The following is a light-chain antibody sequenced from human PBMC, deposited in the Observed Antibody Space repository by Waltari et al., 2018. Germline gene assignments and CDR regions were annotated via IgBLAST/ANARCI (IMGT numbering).Light chain of an antibody. Sequence: ILLTQPPGTLSLSLAERATLSCRASQSISRYLAWYQHKPGQAPRLLIYDASSRATGIPDRFSGSGSGTDFSLTISRLEPEDFAVYYCQKYGSLPATFGHGTKVEI. J-gene: IGKJ1*01. CDR3: QKYGSLPAT. CDR1: QSISRY. CDR2: DAS. V-gene: IGKV3-20*01.